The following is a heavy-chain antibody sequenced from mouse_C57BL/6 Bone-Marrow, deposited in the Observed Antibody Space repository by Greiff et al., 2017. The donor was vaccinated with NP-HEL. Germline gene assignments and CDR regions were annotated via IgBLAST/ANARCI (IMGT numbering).Heavy chain of an antibody. D-gene: IGHD2-4*01. CDR1: GYTFTSYW. J-gene: IGHJ4*01. V-gene: IGHV1-55*01. CDR3: ARATMITTRRVRYAIDY. CDR2: IYPGSGST. Sequence: QVQLQQPGAELVKPGASVKMSCKASGYTFTSYWITWVKQRPGQGLEWIGDIYPGSGSTNYNEKFKSKATLTVDTSSSTAYMQLSSLTSEDSAVYYCARATMITTRRVRYAIDYGGQGTSVTVSS.